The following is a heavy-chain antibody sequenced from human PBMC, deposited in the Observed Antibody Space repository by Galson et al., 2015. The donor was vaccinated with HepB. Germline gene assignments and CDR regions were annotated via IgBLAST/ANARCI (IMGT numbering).Heavy chain of an antibody. CDR2: IWYDGSNK. CDR1: GFTFSSYG. J-gene: IGHJ4*02. Sequence: SLRLSCAASGFTFSSYGMHWVRQAPGKGLEWVAVIWYDGSNKYYADSVKGRFTISRDNSKNTLYLQMNSLRAEDTAVYYCARDWANSSDWLNWGQGTLVTVSS. CDR3: ARDWANSSDWLN. D-gene: IGHD3-22*01. V-gene: IGHV3-33*01.